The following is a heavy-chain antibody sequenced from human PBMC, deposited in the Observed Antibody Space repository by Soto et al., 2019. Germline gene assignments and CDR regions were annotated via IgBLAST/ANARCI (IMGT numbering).Heavy chain of an antibody. D-gene: IGHD2-2*01. J-gene: IGHJ6*03. Sequence: PSETQSLTCTVSGGTIRSSGYYWGWIRQPPGKGLEWIGSIYYSGSTNYNPSLKSRVTISVDTSKNQFSLKLSSVTAADTAVYYCARSPAARFYYYYMDVWGKGTTVTVSS. CDR1: GGTIRSSGYY. CDR2: IYYSGST. CDR3: ARSPAARFYYYYMDV. V-gene: IGHV4-39*07.